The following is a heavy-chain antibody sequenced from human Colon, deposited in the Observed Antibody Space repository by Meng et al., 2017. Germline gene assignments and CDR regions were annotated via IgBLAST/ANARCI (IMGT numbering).Heavy chain of an antibody. D-gene: IGHD3-10*01. CDR2: IHYSEST. J-gene: IGHJ5*02. CDR1: GGSISSGGYY. CDR3: ARASYGSGSPLGESWFDP. Sequence: QVQLQESGPGLVKPSQTLSLTCSVPGGSISSGGYYWSWIRQHPGKGLEWIGYIHYSESTYYNPSLKSRVTISVDTSKNQFSLKLSSVTAADTAVYYCARASYGSGSPLGESWFDPWGQGTLVTVSS. V-gene: IGHV4-31*03.